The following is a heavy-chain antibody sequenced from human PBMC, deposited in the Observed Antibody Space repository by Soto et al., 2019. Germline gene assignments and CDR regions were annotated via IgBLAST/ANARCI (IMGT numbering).Heavy chain of an antibody. Sequence: EVRLVQSGAEVKKPGESLKISCKGSGYSFTSYWIGWVRQMPGKGLEWMGIIYPGDSDTRYSPSFQGQVTISADKSISSEYLQSFSLHATSTAMYYCSRQVASAQRYCSDPWGQGTLVTVSS. CDR2: IYPGDSDT. J-gene: IGHJ5*02. CDR3: SRQVASAQRYCSDP. CDR1: GYSFTSYW. D-gene: IGHD6-13*01. V-gene: IGHV5-51*01.